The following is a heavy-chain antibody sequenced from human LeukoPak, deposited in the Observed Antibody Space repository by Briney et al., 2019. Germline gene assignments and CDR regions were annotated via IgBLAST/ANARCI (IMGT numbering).Heavy chain of an antibody. Sequence: GRSLRLSCAASGFTFSSYAMHWVRQAPGKGLEWVAIISYDGSNKYYADSVKGRFTISRDNSKNTLYLQMNSLRAEDTAVYYCAKDNYPWGQGTLVTVSS. CDR2: ISYDGSNK. J-gene: IGHJ5*02. V-gene: IGHV3-30-3*01. CDR1: GFTFSSYA. CDR3: AKDNYP.